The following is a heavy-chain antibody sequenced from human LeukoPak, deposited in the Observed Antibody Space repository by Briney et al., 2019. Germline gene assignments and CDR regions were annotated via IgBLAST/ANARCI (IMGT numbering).Heavy chain of an antibody. J-gene: IGHJ4*02. CDR3: ARIRRVGGGWYADDS. CDR2: ISINDST. D-gene: IGHD6-19*01. Sequence: SETLSLTCTVSGGSISAYLWSWIRQPAGKGLEWIGRISINDSTMYNPSLTSRVTMSVDTSKNQFSLDLRSVSAADTAVYYCARIRRVGGGWYADDSWGQGTLVTVSS. V-gene: IGHV4-4*07. CDR1: GGSISAYL.